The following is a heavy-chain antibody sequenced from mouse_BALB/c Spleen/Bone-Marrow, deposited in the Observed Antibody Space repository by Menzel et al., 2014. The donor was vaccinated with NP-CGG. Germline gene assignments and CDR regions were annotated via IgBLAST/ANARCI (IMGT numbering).Heavy chain of an antibody. CDR2: IYPGDGDT. CDR1: GYAFSSSW. Sequence: VQLQQSGPELVKPGASVKISCKASGYAFSSSWMNWVKQRPGQGLEWIGRIYPGDGDTNYNGKFKGKATLTADKSSSTAYMQLSSLTFVDSAVYFCARSGYDYENYWGQGTTLTVSS. CDR3: ARSGYDYENY. V-gene: IGHV1-82*01. J-gene: IGHJ2*01. D-gene: IGHD2-4*01.